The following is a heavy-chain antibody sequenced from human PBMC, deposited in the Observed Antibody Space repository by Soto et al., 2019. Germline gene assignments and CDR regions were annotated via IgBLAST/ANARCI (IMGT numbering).Heavy chain of an antibody. CDR1: GFSFSTYA. D-gene: IGHD3-3*01. Sequence: HPGGSLRLSCAASGFSFSTYAMSWVRQAPGKGLEWVSVISGSGGDTYYADSVKGRFTISRDNSKNTLSLQMNSLRAEDTAVYYCAKAWSSFPPAPGSYWGLGT. J-gene: IGHJ1*01. CDR2: ISGSGGDT. V-gene: IGHV3-23*01. CDR3: AKAWSSFPPAPGSY.